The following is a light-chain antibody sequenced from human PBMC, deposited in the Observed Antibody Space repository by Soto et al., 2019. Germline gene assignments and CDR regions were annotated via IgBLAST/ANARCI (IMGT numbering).Light chain of an antibody. CDR3: QSYDSSLSGVV. J-gene: IGLJ2*01. CDR1: RSNIGAPYD. V-gene: IGLV1-40*01. Sequence: QSVLTQPPSVSGAPGQRVTISCTGSRSNIGAPYDVHWYQQLPGTAPKLLIYGNINRPSGVPDRFSGSKSGTSASLAITGLQAEDEADYHCQSYDSSLSGVVFGGGTKLTVL. CDR2: GNI.